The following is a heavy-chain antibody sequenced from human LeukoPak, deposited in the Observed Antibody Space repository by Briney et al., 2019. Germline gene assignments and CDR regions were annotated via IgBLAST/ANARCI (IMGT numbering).Heavy chain of an antibody. V-gene: IGHV4-39*01. J-gene: IGHJ4*02. CDR3: ASLFYDSSGYYFDY. D-gene: IGHD3-22*01. CDR2: IYYSGST. CDR1: GGSISSSSYY. Sequence: SETLSLTCTVSGGSISSSSYYWGCIRQPPGKGLEWIGSIYYSGSTYYNPSLKSRVTISVDTSKNQFSLKLSSVTAADTAVYYCASLFYDSSGYYFDYWGQGTLVTVSS.